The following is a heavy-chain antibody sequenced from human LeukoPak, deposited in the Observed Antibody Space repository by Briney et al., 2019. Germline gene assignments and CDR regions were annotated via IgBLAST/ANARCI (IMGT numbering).Heavy chain of an antibody. CDR2: ISGSGSST. CDR3: ARDCSGGSCYSFDY. CDR1: GFTFSSYA. J-gene: IGHJ4*02. Sequence: GGSLRLSCAASGFTFSSYAMSWVRQAPGKGLEWVSAISGSGSSTYYADSVKGRFTISRDNSKNTLYLQMNSLRAEDTAVYYCARDCSGGSCYSFDYWGQGTLVTVSS. V-gene: IGHV3-23*01. D-gene: IGHD2-15*01.